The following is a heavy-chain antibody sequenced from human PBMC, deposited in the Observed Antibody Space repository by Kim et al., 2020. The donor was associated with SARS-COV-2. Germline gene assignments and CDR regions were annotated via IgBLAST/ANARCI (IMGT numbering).Heavy chain of an antibody. D-gene: IGHD2-15*01. CDR3: ARGSRGVVVAGAYDY. CDR1: GFAFEDFG. J-gene: IGHJ4*01. V-gene: IGHV3-20*04. Sequence: GGSLRLSCAASGFAFEDFGMGWVRQAPGKGLEWVSGISSHSVTKGYADSVKGRFTISRANAKKSLYLQMNSLRADDAAFYYCARGSRGVVVAGAYDYWD. CDR2: ISSHSVTK.